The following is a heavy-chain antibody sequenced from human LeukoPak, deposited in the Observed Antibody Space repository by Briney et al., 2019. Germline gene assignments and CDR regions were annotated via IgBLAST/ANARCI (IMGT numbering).Heavy chain of an antibody. J-gene: IGHJ4*02. CDR2: IRGSGSGSGSGM. CDR3: ARDDNWGFDF. V-gene: IGHV3-48*04. D-gene: IGHD7-27*01. Sequence: GGSLRLSCAASGFVFSDYSMNWVRQAPGKGLEWVSNIRGSGSGSGSGMYYADSVKGRFTISRDNAKNSLYLQMSSLRAEDTAFYYCARDDNWGFDFWGQGALVTVSS. CDR1: GFVFSDYS.